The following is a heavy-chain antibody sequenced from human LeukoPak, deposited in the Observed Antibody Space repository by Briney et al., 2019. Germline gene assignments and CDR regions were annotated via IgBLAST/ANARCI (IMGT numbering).Heavy chain of an antibody. CDR3: AKGSGLTGTFFDY. Sequence: GGSPRLSCAASGFTFSSYSMNWVRQAPGRGLGWVSTISGSGGSTYYADSVKGRFTISRDNFRNTLYLQMNSLRAEDTAVYYCAKGSGLTGTFFDYWGQGTLVTVSS. V-gene: IGHV3-23*01. CDR2: ISGSGGST. D-gene: IGHD7-27*01. CDR1: GFTFSSYS. J-gene: IGHJ4*02.